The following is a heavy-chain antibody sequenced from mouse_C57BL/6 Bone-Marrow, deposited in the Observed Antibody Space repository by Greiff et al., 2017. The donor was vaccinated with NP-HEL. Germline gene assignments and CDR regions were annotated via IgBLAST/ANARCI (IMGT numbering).Heavy chain of an antibody. V-gene: IGHV1-55*01. CDR2: IYPGSGST. CDR3: AYYGSSYWYFDV. Sequence: VKQRPGQGLEWIGDIYPGSGSTNYNEKFKSKATLTVDTSSSTAYMQLSSLTSEDSAVYYCAYYGSSYWYFDVWGTGTTVTVSS. J-gene: IGHJ1*03. D-gene: IGHD1-1*01.